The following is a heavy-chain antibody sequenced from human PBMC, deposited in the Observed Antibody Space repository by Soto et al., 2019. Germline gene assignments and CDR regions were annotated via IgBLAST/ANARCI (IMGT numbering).Heavy chain of an antibody. CDR3: ARAHDYGDYVGGTYNDY. Sequence: SETLSLTCTVSGGSISSGGYYWSWIRQHPGKGLEWIGYIYYSGSTYYNPSLKSRVTISVDTSKNQFSLKLSSVTAADTAVYYCARAHDYGDYVGGTYNDYWGQGTLVTVSS. D-gene: IGHD4-17*01. CDR2: IYYSGST. J-gene: IGHJ4*02. V-gene: IGHV4-31*03. CDR1: GGSISSGGYY.